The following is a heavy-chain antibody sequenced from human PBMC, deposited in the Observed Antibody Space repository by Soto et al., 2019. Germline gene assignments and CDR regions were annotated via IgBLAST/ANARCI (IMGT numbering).Heavy chain of an antibody. CDR3: ARGRRWGQSVKGLDS. D-gene: IGHD3-16*01. CDR2: INHSGTT. V-gene: IGHV4-34*01. J-gene: IGHJ4*02. CDR1: GGSFTGYY. Sequence: QVLLQPWGAGLLKPSETLSLTCAVSGGSFTGYYWTWSRQAPGKGLGWIGEINHSGTTNYNPSLKSRVAVSVDTSKTQFSLKLTSVTAADSGVYYCARGRRWGQSVKGLDSWGQGTLVAVSS.